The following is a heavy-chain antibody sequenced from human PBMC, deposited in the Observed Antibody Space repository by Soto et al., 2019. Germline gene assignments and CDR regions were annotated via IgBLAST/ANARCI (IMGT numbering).Heavy chain of an antibody. CDR3: ARVGYSCGWYDFDY. CDR1: GYTFTSYG. J-gene: IGHJ4*02. D-gene: IGHD6-19*01. Sequence: ASVKVSCKASGYTFTSYGICWVRQAPGQGLEWVGWISANSGSTNYGKKFQGRVTMTTDTSTRTAYMELRSLRSDDTAVYHCARVGYSCGWYDFDYWGQGTLVTVSS. V-gene: IGHV1-18*04. CDR2: ISANSGST.